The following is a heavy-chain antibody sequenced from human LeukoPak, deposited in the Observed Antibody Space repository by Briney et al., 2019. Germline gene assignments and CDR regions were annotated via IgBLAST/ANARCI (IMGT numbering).Heavy chain of an antibody. CDR2: INPSGGST. CDR1: GYTFTSYY. V-gene: IGHV1-46*01. J-gene: IGHJ5*02. CDR3: ARDSRGGITIFGVAVNTWFDP. Sequence: ASVKVSCKASGYTFTSYYMHWVRQAPGQGLEWMGIINPSGGSTSYAQKFQGRVTMTRDMSTSTVYMELSSLRSEDTAVYYCARDSRGGITIFGVAVNTWFDPWGQGTLVTVSS. D-gene: IGHD3-3*01.